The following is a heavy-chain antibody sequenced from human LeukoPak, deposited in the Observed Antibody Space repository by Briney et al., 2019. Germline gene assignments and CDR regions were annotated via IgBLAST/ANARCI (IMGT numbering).Heavy chain of an antibody. CDR1: GGSISSYY. V-gene: IGHV4-59*01. CDR3: ARSPDYGDYFDY. CDR2: IYNSGST. D-gene: IGHD4-17*01. Sequence: SETLSLTCTVSGGSISSYYWSWIRQPPGKGLEWIGYIYNSGSTNYNPSLKSRVTISVDTSKNQFSLKLSSVTAADTAVYYCARSPDYGDYFDYWGQGTLVTVSS. J-gene: IGHJ4*02.